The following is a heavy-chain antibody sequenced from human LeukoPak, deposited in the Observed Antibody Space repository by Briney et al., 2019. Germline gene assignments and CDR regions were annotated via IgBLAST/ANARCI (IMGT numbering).Heavy chain of an antibody. V-gene: IGHV1-69*04. CDR1: GGTFSSYA. J-gene: IGHJ6*02. Sequence: SVKVSCKASGGTFSSYAISWVRQAPGQGLEWMGRIIPIFGIANYAQKIQGRVTITADKSTSTAYMELSSLRSEDTAVYYCARGYCSSTSCYSSGMDVWGQGTTVTVSS. D-gene: IGHD2-2*01. CDR3: ARGYCSSTSCYSSGMDV. CDR2: IIPIFGIA.